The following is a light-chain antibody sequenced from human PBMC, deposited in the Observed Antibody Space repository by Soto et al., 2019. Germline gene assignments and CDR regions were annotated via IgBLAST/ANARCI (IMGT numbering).Light chain of an antibody. Sequence: QSVLTQSPSASASLGASVKLTCTLSRGHSSYAIAWHQQQPEKGPRYLMKLNSDGSHSKGDGIPDRFSGSSSGAERYLTISSLQSEDEADYYCQTWGTGFAVFGGGTQLTVL. CDR3: QTWGTGFAV. J-gene: IGLJ7*01. CDR1: RGHSSYA. CDR2: LNSDGSH. V-gene: IGLV4-69*01.